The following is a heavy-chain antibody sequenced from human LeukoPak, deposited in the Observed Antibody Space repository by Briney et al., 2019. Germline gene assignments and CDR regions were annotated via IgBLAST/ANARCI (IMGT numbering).Heavy chain of an antibody. CDR2: ISSSSSYI. CDR1: GFTFSSYS. V-gene: IGHV3-21*01. D-gene: IGHD6-19*01. J-gene: IGHJ3*02. CDR3: AREGSYSSGWYYAFDI. Sequence: GGSLRLSCAASGFTFSSYSMNWVRQAPGKGLEWVSSISSSSSYIYYADSVKGRFTISRDNAKNSLYLQMNSLRAEDAAVYYCAREGSYSSGWYYAFDIWGQGTMVTVSS.